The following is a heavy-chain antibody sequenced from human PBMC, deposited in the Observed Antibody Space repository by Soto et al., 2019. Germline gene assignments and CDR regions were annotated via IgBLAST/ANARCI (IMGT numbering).Heavy chain of an antibody. CDR3: ARQDGIFGWFDP. D-gene: IGHD3-9*01. CDR2: IYPADSDT. V-gene: IGHV5-51*01. Sequence: GESLKISCRASGYNFTTSWIGGVRQKPGKGLEWMGIIYPADSDTIYSPSFQGQVTFSVDKSINTAFLQMSSLKASDTAIYYCARQDGIFGWFDPWGQGSLVTVSS. CDR1: GYNFTTSW. J-gene: IGHJ5*02.